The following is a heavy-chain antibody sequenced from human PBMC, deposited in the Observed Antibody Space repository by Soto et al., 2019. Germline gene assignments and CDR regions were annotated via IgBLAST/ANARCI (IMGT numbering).Heavy chain of an antibody. CDR2: VSIGGST. V-gene: IGHV3-23*01. CDR1: GFTFSSDA. Sequence: AGSLTLSCAASGFTFSSDAMGWVRQGPGKGLEWVAVVSIGGSTHYADSVRGRFTISRDNSKNTLSLQLNSVTAEDTAVYYCAKGRGAAGHFDYWGQGALVTVSS. D-gene: IGHD2-15*01. CDR3: AKGRGAAGHFDY. J-gene: IGHJ4*02.